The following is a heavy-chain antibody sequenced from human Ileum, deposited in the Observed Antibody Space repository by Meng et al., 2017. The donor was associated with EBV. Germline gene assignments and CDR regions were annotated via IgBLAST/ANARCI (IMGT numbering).Heavy chain of an antibody. CDR3: ARGGDGSPYFDY. CDR1: GGSISSNGYS. CDR2: IYYSGTA. V-gene: IGHV4-30-2*01. J-gene: IGHJ4*02. Sequence: QLQLQESGSGLVKPSEALSGTCAVSGGSISSNGYSWSWLRQPPGKGLEWLGYIYYSGTAFYNPSLKSRVTISLDRSKSQFYLKLISVTAADTAVYYCARGGDGSPYFDYWGQGALVTVSS. D-gene: IGHD5-24*01.